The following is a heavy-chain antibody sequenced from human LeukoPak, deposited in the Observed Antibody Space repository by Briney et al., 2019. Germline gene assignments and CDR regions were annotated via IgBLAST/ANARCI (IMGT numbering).Heavy chain of an antibody. D-gene: IGHD3-10*01. CDR1: GGTFSSYA. CDR2: IIPIFGTA. Sequence: ASVKVSCKASGGTFSSYAISWVRQAPGQGLEWMGGIIPIFGTANYAQKFQGRVTITADESTSTAYMELSSLRSEDTAVYYCARLRGNYGSGSYYRNWGQGTLVTVSS. J-gene: IGHJ4*02. CDR3: ARLRGNYGSGSYYRN. V-gene: IGHV1-69*13.